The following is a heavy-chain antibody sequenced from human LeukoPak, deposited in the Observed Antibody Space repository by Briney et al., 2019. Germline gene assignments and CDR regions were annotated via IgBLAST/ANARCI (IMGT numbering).Heavy chain of an antibody. V-gene: IGHV3-38-3*01. Sequence: GGSLRLSCAASGFTVSSNEMSWVRQAPGKGLEWVSSISGGSTYYADSRKGRFTISRDNSKNTLHLQMNSLRAEDTAVYYCAKESLGYCSRTTCYPETNWGQGTLVTVSS. D-gene: IGHD2-2*01. CDR3: AKESLGYCSRTTCYPETN. CDR1: GFTVSSNE. J-gene: IGHJ4*02. CDR2: ISGGST.